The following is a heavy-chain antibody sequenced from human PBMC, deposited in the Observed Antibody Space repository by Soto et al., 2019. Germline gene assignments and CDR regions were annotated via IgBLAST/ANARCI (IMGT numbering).Heavy chain of an antibody. D-gene: IGHD5-12*01. V-gene: IGHV4-59*12. CDR3: AAGGGLPRYY. J-gene: IGHJ4*02. CDR1: GGSISSNY. CDR2: IYHSGST. Sequence: SETLSLTCTVSGGSISSNYWSWIRQPPGKGLEWIGEIYHSGSTNYNPSLKSRVTISVDKSKNQFSLKLSSVTAADTAVYYCAAGGGLPRYYWGQGTLVTVSS.